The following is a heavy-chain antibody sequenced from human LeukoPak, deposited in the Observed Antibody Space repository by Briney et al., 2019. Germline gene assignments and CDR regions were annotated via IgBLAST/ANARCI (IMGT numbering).Heavy chain of an antibody. CDR1: GFTFSSYW. D-gene: IGHD3-9*01. V-gene: IGHV3-7*01. CDR2: IKQDGSEK. CDR3: ASRGGYFDWLLLDPFDY. Sequence: GGSLRLSCAASGFTFSSYWMSWVRQAPGKGLEWVANIKQDGSEKYYVDSVKGRFTISRDNAKNPLYLQMNSLRAEDTAVYYCASRGGYFDWLLLDPFDYWGQGTLVTVSS. J-gene: IGHJ4*02.